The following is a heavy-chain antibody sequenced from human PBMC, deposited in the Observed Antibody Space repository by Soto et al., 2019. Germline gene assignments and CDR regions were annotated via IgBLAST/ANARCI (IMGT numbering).Heavy chain of an antibody. CDR1: GGSISCGFFF. D-gene: IGHD1-26*01. V-gene: IGHV4-30-4*01. CDR2: TFHTGAT. Sequence: QVQLQESGPGLVKPSQTLSLTCTVSGGSISCGFFFWSWLRQTPGKALEWIGYTFHTGATHFNASLESRLSMSVDTSKNQFSVGLASVTAADTAVYYCARAGHVGAARICCHTFCGQGVPVTVSS. CDR3: ARAGHVGAARICCHTF. J-gene: IGHJ4*02.